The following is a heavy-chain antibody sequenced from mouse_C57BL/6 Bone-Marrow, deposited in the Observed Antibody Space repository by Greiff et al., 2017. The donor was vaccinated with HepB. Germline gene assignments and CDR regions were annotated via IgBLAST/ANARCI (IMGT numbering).Heavy chain of an antibody. D-gene: IGHD2-3*01. CDR2: INYDGSST. CDR3: ARDGGYYVFDY. CDR1: GFTFSDYY. Sequence: EVKLMESEGGLVQPGSSMKLSCTASGFTFSDYYMAWVRQVPEKGLEWVANINYDGSSTYYLDSLKSRFIISRDNAKNILYLQMSSLKSEDTATYYCARDGGYYVFDYWGQGTTLTVSS. V-gene: IGHV5-16*01. J-gene: IGHJ2*01.